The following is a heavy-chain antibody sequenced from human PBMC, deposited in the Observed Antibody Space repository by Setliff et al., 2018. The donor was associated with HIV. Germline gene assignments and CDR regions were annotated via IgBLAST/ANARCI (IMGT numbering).Heavy chain of an antibody. D-gene: IGHD3-9*01. CDR2: ISYDGSRT. J-gene: IGHJ4*02. CDR1: GFTFYTFA. CDR3: AREAYDVLTPHAHIDY. Sequence: GGSLRLSCVASGFTFYTFAMHWVRQAPGKGLEWVSVISYDGSRTYYVDSVKGRFTISRDNAKNSLHLQMNSLRAEDAAFYYCAREAYDVLTPHAHIDYWGQGVLVTVSS. V-gene: IGHV3-30*07.